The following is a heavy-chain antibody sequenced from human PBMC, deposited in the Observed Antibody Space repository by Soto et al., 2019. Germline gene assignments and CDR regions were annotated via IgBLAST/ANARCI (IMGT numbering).Heavy chain of an antibody. CDR2: IRSKAYGGTT. D-gene: IGHD5-18*01. CDR1: GFTFGDYA. V-gene: IGHV3-49*04. J-gene: IGHJ4*02. Sequence: AGGSLRLSCTASGFTFGDYAMSWVRQAPGKGLEWVGFIRSKAYGGTTEYAASVKGRFTISRDDSKSIAYLQMNSLKTEDTAVYYCTRDAAITWIQLWSDYWGQGTLVTVSS. CDR3: TRDAAITWIQLWSDY.